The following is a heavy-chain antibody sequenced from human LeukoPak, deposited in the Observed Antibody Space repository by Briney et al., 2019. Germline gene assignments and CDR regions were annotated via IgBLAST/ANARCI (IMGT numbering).Heavy chain of an antibody. D-gene: IGHD6-19*01. CDR2: ISSSGGTI. Sequence: GGSLRLSCAASGFTFSSYEMNWVRQAPGKGLEWVSYISSSGGTIYYADSVKGRFTISRDNAKSSLFLQINSLRAEDTAVYYCASDGYTSGWLGTFDYWGQGTLVTVSS. J-gene: IGHJ4*02. CDR3: ASDGYTSGWLGTFDY. CDR1: GFTFSSYE. V-gene: IGHV3-48*03.